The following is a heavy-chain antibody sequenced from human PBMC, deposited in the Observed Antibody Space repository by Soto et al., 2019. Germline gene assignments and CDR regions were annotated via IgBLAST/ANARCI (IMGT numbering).Heavy chain of an antibody. J-gene: IGHJ5*02. V-gene: IGHV4-39*01. Sequence: QLQLQESGPGLVKPSETLSLTCTVSGGSISSSSYYWGWIRQPPGKGLEWIGSIYYSGSTYYNPSLRSRVTISVGRSKNQCSLRLGSVTAADTAVYYCGGVAPFHQRNWFDPWGQGALVTVSS. CDR2: IYYSGST. CDR1: GGSISSSSYY. CDR3: GGVAPFHQRNWFDP. D-gene: IGHD5-12*01.